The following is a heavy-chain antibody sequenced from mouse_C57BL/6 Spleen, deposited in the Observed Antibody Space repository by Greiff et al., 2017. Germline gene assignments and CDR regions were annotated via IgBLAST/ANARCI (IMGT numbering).Heavy chain of an antibody. CDR3: ATGDFDY. Sequence: EVQLVESGGGLVKPGGSLKLSCAASGFTFSDYGMHWVRQAPEKGLEWVAYISSGSSAIYYADTVKGRFTISRDNAKNTLYLQMTSLRSEDTAMYYCATGDFDYWGQGTTLTVSS. CDR2: ISSGSSAI. V-gene: IGHV5-17*01. CDR1: GFTFSDYG. J-gene: IGHJ2*01.